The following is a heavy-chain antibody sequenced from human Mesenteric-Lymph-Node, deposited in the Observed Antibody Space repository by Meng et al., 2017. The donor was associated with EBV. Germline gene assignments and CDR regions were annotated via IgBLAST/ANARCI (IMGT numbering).Heavy chain of an antibody. CDR1: GYTVSRNY. D-gene: IGHD5-18*01. Sequence: EGEAGGCGGGLIQPGGTMRLSCVSFGYTVSRNYMRWVGQAAGKGLEWVSFINTRGGSTYYADSVKGRFTISRDNSKNTLYLQMNSLRAEDTAVYYCAKVGKWIQLLPDIWGQGTMVTVSS. CDR2: INTRGGST. J-gene: IGHJ3*02. CDR3: AKVGKWIQLLPDI. V-gene: IGHV3-53*01.